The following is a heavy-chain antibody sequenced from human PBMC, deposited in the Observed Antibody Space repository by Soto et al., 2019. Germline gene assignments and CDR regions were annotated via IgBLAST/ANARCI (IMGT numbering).Heavy chain of an antibody. Sequence: PGGSLILSCAASGCTFSSYGMHRGRQAPGKGLEWVAVISYDGSNKYYADSVKGRFTISRDNSKNTLYLQMNSLRAEDTAVYYCAKVYYDSSGYYPHFDYWGQGP. V-gene: IGHV3-30*18. CDR1: GCTFSSYG. D-gene: IGHD3-22*01. J-gene: IGHJ4*02. CDR2: ISYDGSNK. CDR3: AKVYYDSSGYYPHFDY.